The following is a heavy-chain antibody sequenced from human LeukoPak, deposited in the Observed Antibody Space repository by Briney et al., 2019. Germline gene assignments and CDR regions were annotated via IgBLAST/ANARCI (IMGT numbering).Heavy chain of an antibody. CDR2: ISGSGETT. V-gene: IGHV3-23*01. CDR1: GLIFGSYA. J-gene: IGHJ4*02. D-gene: IGHD2-2*01. CDR3: AKDTGVVPAATDY. Sequence: GGSLRLSCGVSGLIFGSYAMTWVRQAPGKGLEWVSSISGSGETTYYADSVKGRFTISRDNSKNTLYLQMNSLRADDTAVYYCAKDTGVVPAATDYWGQGTLVTVSS.